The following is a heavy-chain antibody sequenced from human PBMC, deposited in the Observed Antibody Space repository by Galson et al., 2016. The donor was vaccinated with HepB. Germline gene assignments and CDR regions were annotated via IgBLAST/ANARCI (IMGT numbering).Heavy chain of an antibody. J-gene: IGHJ5*02. CDR3: HGAGGFSS. V-gene: IGHV3-15*05. CDR1: GFTFSNAW. D-gene: IGHD5-12*01. CDR2: IKSKTDGGAT. Sequence: SLRLSCAASGFTFSNAWLSWVRQAPGKGLEWVGRIKSKTDGGATDYGAPVKGRFTISRDDSKNTVYLQMHSLRAEDTAVYYCHGAGGFSSWGQGTLVTASS.